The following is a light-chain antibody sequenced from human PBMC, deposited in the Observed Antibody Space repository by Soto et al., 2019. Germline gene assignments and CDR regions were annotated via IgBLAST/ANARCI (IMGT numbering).Light chain of an antibody. CDR1: SSNIGSNT. V-gene: IGLV1-44*01. CDR2: SNN. J-gene: IGLJ1*01. Sequence: QSVLTQPPSASGTPGQRVTISCSGSSSNIGSNTVNWYQQLPGTAPKLLIYSNNQRPSGVPDRFSGSKSGTPASLAISGLQSEDEADYYCAARDDSLNGYVFGTGTKVTVL. CDR3: AARDDSLNGYV.